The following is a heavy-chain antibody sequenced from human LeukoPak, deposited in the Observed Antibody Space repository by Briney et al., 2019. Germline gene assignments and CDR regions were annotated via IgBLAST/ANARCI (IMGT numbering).Heavy chain of an antibody. V-gene: IGHV1-8*01. Sequence: ASVKVSCKASGYTFTNYDITWVRQASGEGLEWMRWMNPNNGNTGYAQRFQGRVTLTRDTSISTAYMELGSLRSEDTAVYYCARGFLDYDTTDYAFSYYWGQGTLVTVSS. CDR3: ARGFLDYDTTDYAFSYY. CDR2: MNPNNGNT. CDR1: GYTFTNYD. D-gene: IGHD3-22*01. J-gene: IGHJ4*02.